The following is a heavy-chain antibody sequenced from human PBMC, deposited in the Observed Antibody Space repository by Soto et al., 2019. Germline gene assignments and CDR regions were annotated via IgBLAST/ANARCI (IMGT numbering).Heavy chain of an antibody. CDR1: GGTFSSYA. J-gene: IGHJ6*02. Sequence: SVKVSCKASGGTFSSYAISWGRHAPGQGLEWMGGIIPIFGTANYAQKFQGRVTITADESTSTAYMELSSLRSEDTAVYYCARVFVGATDYHYGMDVWGQGTTVTVSS. V-gene: IGHV1-69*13. CDR2: IIPIFGTA. D-gene: IGHD1-26*01. CDR3: ARVFVGATDYHYGMDV.